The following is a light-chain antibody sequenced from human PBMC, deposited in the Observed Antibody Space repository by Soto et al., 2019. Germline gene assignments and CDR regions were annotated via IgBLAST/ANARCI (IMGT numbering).Light chain of an antibody. CDR2: DAS. J-gene: IGKJ4*01. Sequence: DIQMTQSPSTLSASVGDRVTITCRASQSISSWLAWYQQKPRKAPKLLIYDASSLESAVPSRFSGSGSGTQFTLTISSLQPDDFATYYCQQYNSYSLLTFGGGTKVEIK. V-gene: IGKV1-5*01. CDR1: QSISSW. CDR3: QQYNSYSLLT.